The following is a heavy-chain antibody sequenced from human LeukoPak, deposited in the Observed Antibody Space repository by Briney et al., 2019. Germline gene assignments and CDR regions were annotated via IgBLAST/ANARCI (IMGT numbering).Heavy chain of an antibody. CDR1: GFTFSSYS. D-gene: IGHD3-3*01. Sequence: GGSLRLSCAASGFTFSSYSMNWVRQAPGKGLKWVSSISSGSSYIYYADSVKGRFTISRDNAKNSLYLQMNSLRAEDTAVYYCARDFSYYDFWSGYGFDYWGQGTLVTVSS. J-gene: IGHJ4*02. CDR2: ISSGSSYI. CDR3: ARDFSYYDFWSGYGFDY. V-gene: IGHV3-21*01.